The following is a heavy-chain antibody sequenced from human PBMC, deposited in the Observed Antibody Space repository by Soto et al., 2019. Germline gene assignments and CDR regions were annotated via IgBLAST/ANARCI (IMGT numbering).Heavy chain of an antibody. CDR3: ARGRELWLQSGPFDF. D-gene: IGHD6-19*01. CDR1: GESFSGYF. CDR2: VNHGGRT. Sequence: QVQVQPWGAGLLKPSETLSLIYAVYGESFSGYFWSWIRQSPGKGPEWIGEVNHGGRTNYNPSLESRVTISGEPSKTQLVSQKITETETEKTVYKGARGRELWLQSGPFDFWGQGSLVAV. V-gene: IGHV4-34*02. J-gene: IGHJ5*01.